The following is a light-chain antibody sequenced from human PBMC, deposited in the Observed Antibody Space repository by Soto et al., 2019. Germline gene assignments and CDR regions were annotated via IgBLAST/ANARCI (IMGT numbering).Light chain of an antibody. CDR3: QQLSRYPLT. CDR2: SAS. V-gene: IGKV1-9*01. Sequence: DIQLTQSPSFLSASVGDTVTITCRASQALSNYLAWYQQKPGKAPDLLIYSASTLQSGVPSRFSGSGSETEFSPTIRALQPEDFATYYCQQLSRYPLTFGGGTKVDI. J-gene: IGKJ4*01. CDR1: QALSNY.